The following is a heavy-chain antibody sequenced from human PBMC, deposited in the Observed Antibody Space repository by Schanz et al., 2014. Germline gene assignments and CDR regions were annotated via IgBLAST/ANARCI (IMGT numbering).Heavy chain of an antibody. CDR2: IGGDASRT. CDR3: ARAPPLVRGIAGWFGP. Sequence: EVHLVESGGGLVQPGGSLRLSCAASGFNFITFAMSWVRQAPGKGPEWVSAIGGDASRTYYADSVKGRFTISRDNSKSTLYLKRTTRRADDTAVFNGARAPPLVRGIAGWFGPWGQGSLVTVSS. V-gene: IGHV3-23*04. CDR1: GFNFITFA. D-gene: IGHD3-10*01. J-gene: IGHJ5*02.